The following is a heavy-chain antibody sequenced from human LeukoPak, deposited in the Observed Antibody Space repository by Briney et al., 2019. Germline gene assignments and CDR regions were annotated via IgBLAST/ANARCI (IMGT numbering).Heavy chain of an antibody. CDR3: ARVRGDRYDYVWGSYYYYGMDV. CDR1: GYTFTAHY. Sequence: ASVKVSCKASGYTFTAHYLHWVRQAPGQRLEWMGWINAGNGNTKYSQKFQGRVTITRDTSASTAYMELSSLRSEDTAVYYCARVRGDRYDYVWGSYYYYGMDVWGQGTTVTVSS. D-gene: IGHD3-16*01. V-gene: IGHV1-3*01. J-gene: IGHJ6*02. CDR2: INAGNGNT.